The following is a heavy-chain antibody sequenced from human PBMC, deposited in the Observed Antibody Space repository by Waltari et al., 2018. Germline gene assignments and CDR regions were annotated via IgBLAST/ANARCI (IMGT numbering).Heavy chain of an antibody. Sequence: QVQLVQSGAEGKKPGASVKVSCKVSGYTLTELSMHWVRQAPGKGPEWMGGFDPEDGETIYAQKFQGRVTMTEDTSTDTAYMELSSLRSEDTAVYYCATKAGSSGWYKINYYYGMDVWGQGTTVTVSS. CDR3: ATKAGSSGWYKINYYYGMDV. CDR2: FDPEDGET. V-gene: IGHV1-24*01. J-gene: IGHJ6*02. D-gene: IGHD6-19*01. CDR1: GYTLTELS.